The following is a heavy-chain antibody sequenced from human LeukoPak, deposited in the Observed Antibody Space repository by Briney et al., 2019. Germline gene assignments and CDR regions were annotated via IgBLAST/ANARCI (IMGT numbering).Heavy chain of an antibody. CDR3: ARASRSGSYSIDY. V-gene: IGHV1-8*02. J-gene: IGHJ4*02. D-gene: IGHD1-26*01. Sequence: ASVKVSCKASGGTFSSYDINWVRQATGQGLEWMGWMNPNSGNTGYAQKFQGRVTMTRNTSISTAYMELSSLRSEDTAVYYCARASRSGSYSIDYWGQGTLVTVSS. CDR1: GGTFSSYD. CDR2: MNPNSGNT.